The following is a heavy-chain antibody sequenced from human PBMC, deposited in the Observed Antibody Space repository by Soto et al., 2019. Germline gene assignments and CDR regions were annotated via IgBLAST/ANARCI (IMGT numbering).Heavy chain of an antibody. Sequence: SETLSLTCAVSGGSISSSNWWSWVRQPPGKGLEWIGEIYHSGSTNYNPSLKSRVTISVDKSKNQFSLKLSSVTAADTAVYYCATHNYYDSSGYEFDYWGQGTLVTVS. CDR2: IYHSGST. CDR3: ATHNYYDSSGYEFDY. D-gene: IGHD3-22*01. CDR1: GGSISSSNW. J-gene: IGHJ4*02. V-gene: IGHV4-4*02.